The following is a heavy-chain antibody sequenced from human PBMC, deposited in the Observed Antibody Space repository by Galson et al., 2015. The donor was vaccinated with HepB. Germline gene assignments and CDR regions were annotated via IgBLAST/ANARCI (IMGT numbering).Heavy chain of an antibody. CDR2: ISYDGSNK. Sequence: LRLSCAASGFTFSSYAMHWVRQAPGKGLEWVAVISYDGSNKYYADSVKGRFTISRDNSKNTLYLQMNSLRAEDTAVYYCARWDYYYYYGMDVWGQGTTVTVSS. J-gene: IGHJ6*02. CDR1: GFTFSSYA. CDR3: ARWDYYYYYGMDV. V-gene: IGHV3-30*04.